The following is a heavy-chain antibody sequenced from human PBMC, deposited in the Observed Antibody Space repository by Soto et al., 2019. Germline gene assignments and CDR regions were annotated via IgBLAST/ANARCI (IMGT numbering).Heavy chain of an antibody. J-gene: IGHJ4*02. CDR1: GGSISNYC. V-gene: IGHV4-59*01. CDR2: MCSSGSS. CDR3: ARGINAEEPGNLVY. D-gene: IGHD6-13*01. Sequence: SETLSLTCSVSGGSISNYCWNWIRQSPGKGPEWIAYMCSSGSSNYNPSLKSRVSISVDTSKNQFSLKLNSVTAADTAVYFCARGINAEEPGNLVYWGQGIVVTVAS.